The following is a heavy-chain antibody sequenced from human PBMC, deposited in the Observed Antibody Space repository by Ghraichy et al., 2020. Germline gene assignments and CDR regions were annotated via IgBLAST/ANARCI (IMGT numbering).Heavy chain of an antibody. Sequence: SETLSLTCTVSGASIRSYYWTWIRQPPGKGLELVGYIYHTGSTNYNPSLKSRVTISLDTSKNKYSLNLTSVTAADTAVYDCARVRAADNYDLPFDPWALGTLVTASP. J-gene: IGHJ5*02. CDR1: GASIRSYY. V-gene: IGHV4-59*01. CDR3: ARVRAADNYDLPFDP. CDR2: IYHTGST. D-gene: IGHD5-24*01.